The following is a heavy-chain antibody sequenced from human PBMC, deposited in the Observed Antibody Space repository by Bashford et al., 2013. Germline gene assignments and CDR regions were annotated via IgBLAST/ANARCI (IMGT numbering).Heavy chain of an antibody. CDR2: INSDGSST. CDR3: ARESDLYAPDAFDI. J-gene: IGHJ3*02. CDR1: GFTFSSYW. Sequence: GGSLRLSCAASGFTFSSYWMHWVRQAPGKGLVWVSHINSDGSSTSYADSVKGRFTISRDNSKNTLYLQMNSLRAEDTAVYYCARESDLYAPDAFDIWGQGTMVTVSS. D-gene: IGHD2/OR15-2a*01. V-gene: IGHV3-74*01.